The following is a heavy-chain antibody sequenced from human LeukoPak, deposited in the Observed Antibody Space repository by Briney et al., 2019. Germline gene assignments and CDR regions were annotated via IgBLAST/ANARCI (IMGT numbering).Heavy chain of an antibody. Sequence: PGGSLRLSCAASGFTFSSYAMHWVRQAPGKGLEWVAVISYDGSNKYYADSVKGRFTISRDNSKNTLYLQMNSLRAEDTAVYYCARSRSTYYDFWSGYYSFDYWGQGTLVTVSS. J-gene: IGHJ4*02. CDR2: ISYDGSNK. CDR1: GFTFSSYA. V-gene: IGHV3-30*04. D-gene: IGHD3-3*01. CDR3: ARSRSTYYDFWSGYYSFDY.